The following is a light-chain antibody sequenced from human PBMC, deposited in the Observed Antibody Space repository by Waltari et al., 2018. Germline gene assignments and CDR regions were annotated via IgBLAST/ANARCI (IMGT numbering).Light chain of an antibody. V-gene: IGKV2-30*02. Sequence: DVVMTQSPLSLPVTLGQPASISCRSSQSLVHSDGNTYLNWFQQRPGQSPRRLFYRVSNRDSGVPDRFSGRGSGTDFTLKISRVEAEDVGVDYCMQGTHGPWTFGQGTKVEIK. CDR1: QSLVHSDGNTY. J-gene: IGKJ1*01. CDR2: RVS. CDR3: MQGTHGPWT.